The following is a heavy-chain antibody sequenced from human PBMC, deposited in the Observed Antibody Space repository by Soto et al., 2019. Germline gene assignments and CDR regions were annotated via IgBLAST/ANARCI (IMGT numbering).Heavy chain of an antibody. CDR2: ISGSGGHT. V-gene: IGHV3-23*01. Sequence: PXGSLRLSCTGSGFSFFSYAMSWVRQAPGKGLEWISTISGSGGHTYYAGSVKGRFVVSRDNDKNTVYLHMSSLTGEDTAVYFCAKIEMGWFAPWGQGTRVTVSS. D-gene: IGHD2-8*01. J-gene: IGHJ5*02. CDR3: AKIEMGWFAP. CDR1: GFSFFSYA.